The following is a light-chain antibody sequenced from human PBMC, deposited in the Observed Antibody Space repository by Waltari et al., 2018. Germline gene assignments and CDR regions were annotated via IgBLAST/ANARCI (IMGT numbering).Light chain of an antibody. CDR3: T. CDR1: QGVGKY. CDR2: HAS. J-gene: IGKJ1*01. V-gene: IGKV3-20*01. Sequence: EIVLTQSPGTLSLSPGERATLSCRASQGVGKYLAWYQQSPGQAPRLLLSHASIRATGIPDRFSGSGFGTDFSLTISRLEPEDCDFLPATFGQGTTVEIK.